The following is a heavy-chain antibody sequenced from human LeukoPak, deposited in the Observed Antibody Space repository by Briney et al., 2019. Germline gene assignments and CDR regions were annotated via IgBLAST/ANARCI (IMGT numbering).Heavy chain of an antibody. V-gene: IGHV1-24*01. CDR3: ATGGRGAEGPGVVPAARGAFDI. D-gene: IGHD2-2*01. Sequence: ASVKVSCKVSGYTLTELSMHWVRQAPGKGLEWMGGFDPEDGETIYAQKFQGRVTMTEDTSTDTAYMGLSSLRSEDTAVYYCATGGRGAEGPGVVPAARGAFDIWGQGTMVTVSS. CDR1: GYTLTELS. J-gene: IGHJ3*02. CDR2: FDPEDGET.